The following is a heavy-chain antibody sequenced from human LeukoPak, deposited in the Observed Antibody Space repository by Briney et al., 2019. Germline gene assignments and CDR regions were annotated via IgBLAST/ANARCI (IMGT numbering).Heavy chain of an antibody. CDR2: INHSGST. V-gene: IGHV4-34*01. CDR3: ARGLRYFDWLTDY. Sequence: SETLSLTCAVYGGSFSGYYWSWIRQPPGKGLEWIGEINHSGSTNYNPSLKSRVTISVDTSKNQFPLKLSSVTAADTAVYYCARGLRYFDWLTDYWGQGTLVTVSS. J-gene: IGHJ4*02. CDR1: GGSFSGYY. D-gene: IGHD3-9*01.